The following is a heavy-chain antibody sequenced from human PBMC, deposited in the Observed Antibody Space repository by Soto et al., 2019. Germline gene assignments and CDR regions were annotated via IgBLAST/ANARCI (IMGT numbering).Heavy chain of an antibody. CDR3: ARGVTMVRGVIIDWFDP. D-gene: IGHD3-10*01. CDR1: GFTFSSYW. CDR2: IGTAGDT. J-gene: IGHJ5*02. V-gene: IGHV3-13*04. Sequence: GGSLRLSCAASGFTFSSYWMHWVRQATGKGLEWVSTIGTAGDTYYPGSVKGRFTISRENAKNSLYLQMNSLRAGDTAVYYCARGVTMVRGVIIDWFDPWGQGTLVTVSS.